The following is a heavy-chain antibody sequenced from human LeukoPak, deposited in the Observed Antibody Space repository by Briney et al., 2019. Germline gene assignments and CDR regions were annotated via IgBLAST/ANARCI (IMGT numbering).Heavy chain of an antibody. Sequence: GGSLRLSCAASGLPSDTYWMSWVRQAPGEGLEWVASIKEDGSEKYYVDSVKGRFTISRDNAKNSLYLQMNTLRADDTAVYYCARVDTAMPSPSFDCWGQGTLVTVSS. CDR2: IKEDGSEK. D-gene: IGHD5-18*01. CDR3: ARVDTAMPSPSFDC. J-gene: IGHJ4*02. CDR1: GLPSDTYW. V-gene: IGHV3-7*03.